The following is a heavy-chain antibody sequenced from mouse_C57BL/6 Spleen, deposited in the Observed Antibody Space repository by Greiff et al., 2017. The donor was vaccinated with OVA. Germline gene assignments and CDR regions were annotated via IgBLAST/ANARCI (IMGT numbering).Heavy chain of an antibody. J-gene: IGHJ4*01. D-gene: IGHD2-1*01. CDR2: ISSGSSTI. V-gene: IGHV5-17*01. CDR3: ARCYYGNYDYYAMDY. CDR1: GFTFSDYG. Sequence: EVQVVESGGGLVKPGGSLKLSCAASGFTFSDYGMHWVRQAPEKGLEWVAYISSGSSTIYYADTVKGRFTISRDNAKNTLFLQMTSLRSEDTAMYYCARCYYGNYDYYAMDYWGQGTAVTVSS.